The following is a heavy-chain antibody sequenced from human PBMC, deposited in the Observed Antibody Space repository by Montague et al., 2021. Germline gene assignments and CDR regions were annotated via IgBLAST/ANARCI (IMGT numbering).Heavy chain of an antibody. D-gene: IGHD2-15*01. Sequence: SETLSLTCTVSGGSISSASYYWGWIRQPPGKGLEFIGVIYYNGTTYHNPSLKSRVTVSMDTSKNQFSLKLSSVTAADMAVYYCARSLYCRGGSRYSGFDPWGQGTLGTASS. CDR3: ARSLYCRGGSRYSGFDP. CDR2: IYYNGTT. CDR1: GGSISSASYY. J-gene: IGHJ5*02. V-gene: IGHV4-39*01.